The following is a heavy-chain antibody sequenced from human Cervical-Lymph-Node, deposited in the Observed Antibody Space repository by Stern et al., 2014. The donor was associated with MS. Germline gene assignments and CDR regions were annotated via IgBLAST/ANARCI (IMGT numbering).Heavy chain of an antibody. CDR2: IFPVFGTP. Sequence: HVQLVQSGAEVTKPGSSVKVSCKASGGTFSKFPSSWVRQAPGQGIEWMGGIFPVFGTPTYAQEFRGRVTITADVSTSTVYMELSSLRSDDTAVYYCALSSETSDRWYSLGYDLWGQGTLVTVSS. V-gene: IGHV1-69*01. CDR3: ALSSETSDRWYSLGYDL. CDR1: GGTFSKFP. D-gene: IGHD6-13*01. J-gene: IGHJ5*02.